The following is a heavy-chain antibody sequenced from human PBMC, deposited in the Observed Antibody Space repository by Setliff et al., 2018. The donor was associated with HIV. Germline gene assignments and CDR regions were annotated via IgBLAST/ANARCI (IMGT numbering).Heavy chain of an antibody. CDR2: LNTETGNS. J-gene: IGHJ4*02. CDR3: ARVGSYWSTFDY. D-gene: IGHD2-8*02. Sequence: GASVKVSCKISGDTFTGHAIVWVRQAPGQGLQWMGWLNTETGNSMYAQGFRGRLVFSLDTSVNTAYLQINSLKAEDTAMYYCARVGSYWSTFDYWGQGALVTVSS. CDR1: GDTFTGHA. V-gene: IGHV7-4-1*02.